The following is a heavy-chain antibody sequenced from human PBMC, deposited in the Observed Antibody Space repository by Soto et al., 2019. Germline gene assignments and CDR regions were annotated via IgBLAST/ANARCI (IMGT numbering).Heavy chain of an antibody. J-gene: IGHJ6*02. CDR3: ARDRLGLRFLEWLPDYYYGMDV. CDR2: IKQDGSEK. Sequence: GGSLRLSCAASGFTFSSYWMSWVRQAPGKGLEWVANIKQDGSEKYYVDSVKGRFTIPRDNAKNSLYLQMNSLRAEDTAVYYCARDRLGLRFLEWLPDYYYGMDVWGQGTTVTVSS. CDR1: GFTFSSYW. D-gene: IGHD3-3*01. V-gene: IGHV3-7*01.